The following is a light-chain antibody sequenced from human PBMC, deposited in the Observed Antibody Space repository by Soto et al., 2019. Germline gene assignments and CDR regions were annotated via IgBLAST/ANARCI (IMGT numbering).Light chain of an antibody. V-gene: IGLV2-8*01. CDR2: EDT. CDR3: SSQAGSNNWAV. J-gene: IGLJ3*02. Sequence: QSALTQPPSASGSPGQSVTISCTGTSSDVGGYNYVSWYQQNPGKAPKLIIYEDTKRPSGVPDRFTGSKSGNTASLTVSGLQAEDEADYYCSSQAGSNNWAVFGGGTKVTVL. CDR1: SSDVGGYNY.